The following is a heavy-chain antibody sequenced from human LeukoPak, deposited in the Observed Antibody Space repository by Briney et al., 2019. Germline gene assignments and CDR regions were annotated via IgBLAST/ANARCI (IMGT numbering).Heavy chain of an antibody. CDR1: GFTFDDYA. D-gene: IGHD6-13*01. Sequence: GGSLRLSCAASGFTFDDYAMHWVRQAPGKGLEWVSYISRSSSTIYYAGSVKGRFTISRDNAEDSLYLQMNSLRVEDTAVYYCASTGYSSSWSDYWGQGTLVTVSS. CDR3: ASTGYSSSWSDY. CDR2: ISRSSSTI. J-gene: IGHJ4*02. V-gene: IGHV3-48*01.